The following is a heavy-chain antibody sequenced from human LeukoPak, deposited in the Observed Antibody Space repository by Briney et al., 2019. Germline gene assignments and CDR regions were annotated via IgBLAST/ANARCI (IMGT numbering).Heavy chain of an antibody. J-gene: IGHJ4*02. CDR3: ARFLIGGGSPHYFDY. Sequence: ASVKVSCKASGYTFTSYGINWVRQAPGQGLEWMGWISAYNGNTNYAQKFQGRVIMTTDTLMSTAYMELMSLRSDDTAVYYCARFLIGGGSPHYFDYWGQGTLVTVSS. V-gene: IGHV1-18*01. CDR1: GYTFTSYG. CDR2: ISAYNGNT. D-gene: IGHD2-15*01.